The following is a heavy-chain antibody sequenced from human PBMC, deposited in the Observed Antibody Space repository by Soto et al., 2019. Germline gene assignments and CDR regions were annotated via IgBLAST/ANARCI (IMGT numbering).Heavy chain of an antibody. V-gene: IGHV4-4*02. CDR1: GGSMTSSNW. CDR2: AHHSGRT. Sequence: SETLSLTCTVSGGSMTSSNWWNWVRQSPGKGLEWIGEAHHSGRTNYNPSLKSRVTISVDTSKNQFSLKLSSVTAADTAVYYCASSNIAAAGFYYYGMDVWGRGTTVTVSS. D-gene: IGHD6-13*01. J-gene: IGHJ6*02. CDR3: ASSNIAAAGFYYYGMDV.